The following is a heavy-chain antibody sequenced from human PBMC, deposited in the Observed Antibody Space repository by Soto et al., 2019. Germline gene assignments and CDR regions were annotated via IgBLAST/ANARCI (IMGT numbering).Heavy chain of an antibody. V-gene: IGHV3-33*05. CDR3: ARWGTTGGLDV. J-gene: IGHJ4*02. D-gene: IGHD3-16*01. CDR2: TSYDGSNN. Sequence: QVQLVESGGRVVQPGTSLRLSCVGSGFTFRSYVIHWVRQAPGKGLEWVALTSYDGSNNFYGDSVKGRFTISRHNSRNTVELQMDSLRFEDTALYYCARWGTTGGLDVWGQGTLVSVSS. CDR1: GFTFRSYV.